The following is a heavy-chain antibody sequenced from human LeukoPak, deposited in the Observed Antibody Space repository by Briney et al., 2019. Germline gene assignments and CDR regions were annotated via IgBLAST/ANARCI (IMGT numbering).Heavy chain of an antibody. D-gene: IGHD2-15*01. CDR2: ISGSGGST. CDR3: AKDPVDIVVVVAATAFDY. V-gene: IGHV3-23*01. Sequence: GGSLRLSCAASGFTFSSYAMSWVRQAPGKGLEWVSAISGSGGSTYYADSVKGRFTISRDNSKNTLYLQMNSLRAEDTAVYYCAKDPVDIVVVVAATAFDYWGQGTLVTVSS. J-gene: IGHJ4*02. CDR1: GFTFSSYA.